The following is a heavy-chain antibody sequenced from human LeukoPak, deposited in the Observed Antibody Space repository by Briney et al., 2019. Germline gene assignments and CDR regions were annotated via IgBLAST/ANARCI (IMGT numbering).Heavy chain of an antibody. J-gene: IGHJ4*02. CDR1: GGSISSYY. CDR3: ARGAVIAARPLDY. D-gene: IGHD2-15*01. CDR2: LYYNGST. V-gene: IGHV4-59*01. Sequence: PSETLSLTCTVSGGSISSYYWSWIRQPAGRGLEGVGYLYYNGSTNYNPSLKSRVTISRDTSKNQFSLKLTSVTAADTAVYYCARGAVIAARPLDYWGQGTLVTVSS.